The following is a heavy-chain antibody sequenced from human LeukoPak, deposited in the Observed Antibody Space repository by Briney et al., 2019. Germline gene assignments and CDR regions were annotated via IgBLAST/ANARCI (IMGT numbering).Heavy chain of an antibody. CDR1: GFTLSTFW. J-gene: IGHJ4*02. CDR3: ARDRGSSGRLGRFDN. D-gene: IGHD6-19*01. Sequence: GGSLRLSCAASGFTLSTFWMTWVRQAPGKGLEWVANIKQDGSEKYYVDSVKGRFTISRDNAKKLLYLQMNSLRVEDTAVYYCARDRGSSGRLGRFDNWGQGTLVTVSP. CDR2: IKQDGSEK. V-gene: IGHV3-7*01.